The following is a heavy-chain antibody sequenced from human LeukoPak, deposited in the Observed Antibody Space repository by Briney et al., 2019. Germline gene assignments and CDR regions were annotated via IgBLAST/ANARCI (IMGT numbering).Heavy chain of an antibody. J-gene: IGHJ6*03. D-gene: IGHD3-10*01. V-gene: IGHV3-53*01. CDR2: IYSGNRA. CDR3: ARVLLWFGEAYYMDV. CDR1: GFTVSSNY. Sequence: PGGSLRLSCAGSGFTVSSNYVSWVRQAPGKGLEWVAVIYSGNRADYAESVKGRFTISRDNAKNSLYLQMNSLRAEDTAVYYCARVLLWFGEAYYMDVWGKGTTVTISS.